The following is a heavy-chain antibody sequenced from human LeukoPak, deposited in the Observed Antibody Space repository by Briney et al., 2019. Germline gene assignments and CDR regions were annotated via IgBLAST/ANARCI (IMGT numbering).Heavy chain of an antibody. D-gene: IGHD3-22*01. V-gene: IGHV3-30*02. J-gene: IGHJ4*02. Sequence: PGGSLRLSCAASGFNFSSYGMHWVRQAPGKGLEWVTSIWFDGSNIHYADSVKGRVIISRDNSKSALYLQMNSLRAEDTAIYYCAKQAYDSPRTDFDYWGQGTLVTVSS. CDR2: IWFDGSNI. CDR1: GFNFSSYG. CDR3: AKQAYDSPRTDFDY.